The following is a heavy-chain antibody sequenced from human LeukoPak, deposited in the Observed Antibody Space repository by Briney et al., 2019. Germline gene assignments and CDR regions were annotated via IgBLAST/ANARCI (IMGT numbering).Heavy chain of an antibody. V-gene: IGHV3-7*03. Sequence: GGSLRLSCAASGFALSSHWMTWGRQVPGRGPEWVANVNRDGSETYYLDSVKGRFTISKDNAKNSLYLQMNSLRAEDTALYHCARNNGMDVWGQGTTVIVSS. CDR1: GFALSSHW. J-gene: IGHJ6*02. CDR2: VNRDGSET. CDR3: ARNNGMDV.